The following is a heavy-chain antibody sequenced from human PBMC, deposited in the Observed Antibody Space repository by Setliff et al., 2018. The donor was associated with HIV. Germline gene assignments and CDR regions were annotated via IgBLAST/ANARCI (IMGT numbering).Heavy chain of an antibody. Sequence: ASVKVSCKASGYTFTNYAMNWVRQAPGQGLEWMGWINTNTGNPTYAQGFTGRFVFSLDTSVSTAFLQISSLQAEDTAVYYCARAPPRITIFGVVVSSDYYNYYMDVWGKGTTVTVSS. CDR2: INTNTGNP. CDR3: ARAPPRITIFGVVVSSDYYNYYMDV. V-gene: IGHV7-4-1*02. J-gene: IGHJ6*03. CDR1: GYTFTNYA. D-gene: IGHD3-3*01.